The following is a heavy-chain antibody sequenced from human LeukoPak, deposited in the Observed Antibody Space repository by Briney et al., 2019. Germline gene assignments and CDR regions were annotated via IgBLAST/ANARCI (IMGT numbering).Heavy chain of an antibody. V-gene: IGHV1-2*02. J-gene: IGHJ4*02. D-gene: IGHD1-26*01. CDR2: NNPNSGGT. CDR3: ARGSIVGATFDYFDY. CDR1: GYTFTGYY. Sequence: GASVKVSCKASGYTFTGYYIHWVRQAPGQGLEWMGWNNPNSGGTNYAQKFQGRVTMTRDTSISTAYMDLSRLRSDDTAVYYCARGSIVGATFDYFDYWGQGTLVTVSS.